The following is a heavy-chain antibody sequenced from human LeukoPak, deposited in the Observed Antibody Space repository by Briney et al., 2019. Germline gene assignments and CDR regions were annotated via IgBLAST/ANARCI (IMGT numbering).Heavy chain of an antibody. CDR3: ARGTLRLGDLSLSNYFDP. V-gene: IGHV4-4*07. CDR2: IHSSGST. CDR1: GGSMNNNY. D-gene: IGHD3-16*02. J-gene: IGHJ5*02. Sequence: PSETLSLTCTVSGGSMNNNYWSWIRQPAGKGLEWVGRIHSSGSTNYNPSLKSRVTMSVDTSKNQFSLKLSPVTAADTALYYCARGTLRLGDLSLSNYFDPWGQGTLVIVSS.